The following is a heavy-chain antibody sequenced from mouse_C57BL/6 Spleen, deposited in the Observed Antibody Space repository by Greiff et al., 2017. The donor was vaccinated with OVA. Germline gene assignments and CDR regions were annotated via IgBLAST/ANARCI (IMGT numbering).Heavy chain of an antibody. CDR1: GYTFTSYW. V-gene: IGHV1-55*01. CDR3: ARPYYDYDVDY. Sequence: QVHVKQPGAELVKPGASVKMSCKASGYTFTSYWITWVKQRPGQGLEWIGDIYPGSGSTNYNEKFKSKATLTVDTSSSTAYMQLSSLTSEDSAVYYCARPYYDYDVDYWGQGTTLTVSS. CDR2: IYPGSGST. D-gene: IGHD2-4*01. J-gene: IGHJ2*01.